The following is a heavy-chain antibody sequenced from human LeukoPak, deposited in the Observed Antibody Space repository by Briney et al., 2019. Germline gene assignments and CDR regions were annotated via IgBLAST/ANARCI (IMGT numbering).Heavy chain of an antibody. CDR2: ISAYNGNT. CDR3: ARSDYYDRSTLDY. CDR1: GYNFITYA. Sequence: ASVKVSCKTSGYNFITYAITWVRQAPGQGLEWMGWISAYNGNTNYAQKLQGRVTMTTDTSTSTAYMELRSLRSDDTAVYYCARSDYYDRSTLDYWGQGTLVTVSS. J-gene: IGHJ4*02. V-gene: IGHV1-18*01. D-gene: IGHD3-22*01.